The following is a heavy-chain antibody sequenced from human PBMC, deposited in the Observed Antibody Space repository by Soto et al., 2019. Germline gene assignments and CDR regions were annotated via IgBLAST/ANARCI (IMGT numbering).Heavy chain of an antibody. D-gene: IGHD3-22*01. CDR3: ARKMPTMIVVVIQNWFDP. Sequence: PSETLSLTCTVSGGSISSYYWSWIRQPPGKGLKWIGYIYYSGSTNYNPSLKSRVTISVDTSKNQFSLKLSSVTAADTAVYYCARKMPTMIVVVIQNWFDPWGQGTLVTVSS. V-gene: IGHV4-59*12. CDR1: GGSISSYY. CDR2: IYYSGST. J-gene: IGHJ5*02.